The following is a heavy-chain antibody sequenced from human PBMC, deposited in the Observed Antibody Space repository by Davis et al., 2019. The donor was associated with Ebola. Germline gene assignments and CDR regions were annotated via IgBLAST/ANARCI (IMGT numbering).Heavy chain of an antibody. CDR1: GFTFSSYA. D-gene: IGHD6-19*01. CDR3: ARGYSSGWVFDY. Sequence: GGSLRLSCAASGFTFSSYAMSWVRQAPGKGLEWVSAISGSGGSTYYADSVNGRFTISRDNSKNTLYLQMNSLRAEDTAVYYCARGYSSGWVFDYWGQGTLVTVSS. J-gene: IGHJ4*02. CDR2: ISGSGGST. V-gene: IGHV3-23*01.